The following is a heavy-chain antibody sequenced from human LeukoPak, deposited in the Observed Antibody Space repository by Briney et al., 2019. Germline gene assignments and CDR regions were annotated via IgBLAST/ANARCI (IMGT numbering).Heavy chain of an antibody. V-gene: IGHV3-23*01. Sequence: GGSLTLSCAASGFTFSKYAMSWVRQAPGKGLEWVSAISGSGGSTYYADSVKGRFTISRDNSKNTLYLQMNSLRAEDTALYYCAKKSPYCSSTSCLLNFDYWGQGTLVTASS. CDR1: GFTFSKYA. CDR2: ISGSGGST. CDR3: AKKSPYCSSTSCLLNFDY. D-gene: IGHD2-2*01. J-gene: IGHJ4*02.